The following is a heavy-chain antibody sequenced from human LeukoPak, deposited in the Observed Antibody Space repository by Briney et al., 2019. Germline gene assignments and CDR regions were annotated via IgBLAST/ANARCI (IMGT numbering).Heavy chain of an antibody. J-gene: IGHJ6*03. Sequence: SETLSLTCTVSVGSISNFYWSWIRQPAGKGLEWIGRIYTGGSTNYNPSLKSRVTMSVDTSKNQFSLKLSSVTAADTAVYYCARVRGSSSGRSDYYYHYMDVWGKGTTVTISS. CDR1: VGSISNFY. CDR2: IYTGGST. CDR3: ARVRGSSSGRSDYYYHYMDV. V-gene: IGHV4-4*07. D-gene: IGHD3-22*01.